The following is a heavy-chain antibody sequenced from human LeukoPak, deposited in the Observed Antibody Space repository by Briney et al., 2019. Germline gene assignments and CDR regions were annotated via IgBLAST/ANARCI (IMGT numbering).Heavy chain of an antibody. CDR1: GGSISSGSYY. J-gene: IGHJ3*02. CDR3: ARSNPSGMTTVTDDAFDI. CDR2: IYTSGST. Sequence: PSQTLSLTCTVSGGSISSGSYYWSWIRQPAGEGLEWIGRIYTSGSTNYNPSLKSRVTVSVDTSKNQFSLKLSSVTAADTAVYYCARSNPSGMTTVTDDAFDIWGQGTMVTVSS. D-gene: IGHD4-17*01. V-gene: IGHV4-61*02.